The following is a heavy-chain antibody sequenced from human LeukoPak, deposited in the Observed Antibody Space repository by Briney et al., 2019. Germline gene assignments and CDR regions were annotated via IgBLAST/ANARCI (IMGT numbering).Heavy chain of an antibody. CDR3: ARGRYSNYAVDY. CDR1: GGTFSSYA. CDR2: IIPILGIA. V-gene: IGHV1-69*04. J-gene: IGHJ4*02. Sequence: ASVKVSCKASGGTFSSYAISWVRQAPGQGLEWMGRIIPILGIANYAQKFQGRVTITADKSTSTAYMELSSLRSEDTAVYCCARGRYSNYAVDYWGQGTLVTVSP. D-gene: IGHD4-11*01.